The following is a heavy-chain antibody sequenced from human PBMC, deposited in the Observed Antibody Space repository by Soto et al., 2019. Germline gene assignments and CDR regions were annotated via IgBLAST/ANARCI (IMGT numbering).Heavy chain of an antibody. D-gene: IGHD3-10*01. CDR3: AKPMAMVRGVKGWFDP. CDR1: GGSFSGYY. Sequence: QVQLQQWGAGLLKPSETLSLTCAVYGGSFSGYYWSWIRQPPGKGLEWIGEINHSGSTNYNPSLKSRVTISVDTSKNQFSLKLSSVPAADTAVYYCAKPMAMVRGVKGWFDPWGQGTLVTVSS. CDR2: INHSGST. J-gene: IGHJ5*02. V-gene: IGHV4-34*01.